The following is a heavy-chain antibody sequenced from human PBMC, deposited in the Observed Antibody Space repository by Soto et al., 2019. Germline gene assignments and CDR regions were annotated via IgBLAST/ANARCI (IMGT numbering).Heavy chain of an antibody. J-gene: IGHJ4*02. Sequence: EVQLLESGGGLVQPGGSLRLSCAASGFNFNNYAMTWVHQAPGKGLEWVSAISGGGDTTSYADSVKGRFTVSRDGSKKTLYLQMSSLRAEDTALYYCAKGRGGSGSLTPRVDFWGQGTLVTVSS. CDR2: ISGGGDTT. V-gene: IGHV3-23*01. CDR1: GFNFNNYA. D-gene: IGHD3-10*01. CDR3: AKGRGGSGSLTPRVDF.